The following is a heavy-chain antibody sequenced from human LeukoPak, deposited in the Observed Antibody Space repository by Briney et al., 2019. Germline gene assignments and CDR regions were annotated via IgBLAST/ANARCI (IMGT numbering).Heavy chain of an antibody. CDR2: IIPILGIA. J-gene: IGHJ4*02. CDR3: ARVGESLDFDY. V-gene: IGHV1-69*02. D-gene: IGHD3-16*01. CDR1: GGTFSSYT. Sequence: ASVKVSCKASGGTFSSYTISWVRQAPGQGLEWMGRIIPILGIANSAQKFQGRVTITADKSTGTAYMELSSLRSEDTAVYYCARVGESLDFDYWGQGTLVTVSS.